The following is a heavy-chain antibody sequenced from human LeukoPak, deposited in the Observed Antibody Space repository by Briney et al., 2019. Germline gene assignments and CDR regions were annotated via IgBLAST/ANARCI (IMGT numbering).Heavy chain of an antibody. V-gene: IGHV1-2*02. J-gene: IGHJ6*02. CDR1: GYTFTGYH. CDR2: INPNSGGT. D-gene: IGHD3-9*01. Sequence: GASVKVSCKASGYTFTGYHMHWVRQAPGQGLEWMGWINPNSGGTNYAQKFQGRVTMTRDTSISTAYMELSRLRFDDTAVYYCARTSSYYDILTGYYPNYYYYGMDVWGQGTTVTVSS. CDR3: ARTSSYYDILTGYYPNYYYYGMDV.